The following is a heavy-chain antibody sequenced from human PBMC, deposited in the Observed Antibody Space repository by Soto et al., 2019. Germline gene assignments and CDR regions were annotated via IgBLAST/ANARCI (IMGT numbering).Heavy chain of an antibody. CDR3: ARDGEDGFKEGVDY. Sequence: GGSLRLSCAASGFTFSSYGMHWVRQAPGKGLEWVAVIWYDGSNKFYADSVKGRFTISRDTSNNTLYLQMNSPRAEDTAVYYCARDGEDGFKEGVDYWGQGTLVTVSS. CDR1: GFTFSSYG. J-gene: IGHJ4*02. CDR2: IWYDGSNK. V-gene: IGHV3-33*01. D-gene: IGHD2-21*01.